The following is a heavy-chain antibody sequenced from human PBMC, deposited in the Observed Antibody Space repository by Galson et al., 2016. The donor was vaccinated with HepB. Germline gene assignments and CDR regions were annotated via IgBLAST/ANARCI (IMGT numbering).Heavy chain of an antibody. CDR1: GFTFRSHA. Sequence: SLRLSCAVSGFTFRSHAMSWVRQAPGKGLEWVSTISGSGGGTLYADSVKGRLTISRDNSKHTLYLQMISLRAEDTAMYYCAKCDTTVTGCNIFDSWGQGTLVIVSS. J-gene: IGHJ5*01. V-gene: IGHV3-23*01. CDR3: AKCDTTVTGCNIFDS. D-gene: IGHD4-11*01. CDR2: ISGSGGGT.